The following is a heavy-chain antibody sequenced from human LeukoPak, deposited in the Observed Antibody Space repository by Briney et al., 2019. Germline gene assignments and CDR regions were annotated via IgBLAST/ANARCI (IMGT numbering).Heavy chain of an antibody. CDR2: IHYSGST. D-gene: IGHD3-3*01. CDR1: GGSISSSGYY. V-gene: IGHV4-39*01. CDR3: ARPPYFDFWSGYQGYDY. J-gene: IGHJ4*02. Sequence: SETLSLTCTVSGGSISSSGYYWGWIRQPPGKGLEWIGSIHYSGSTYHNPSLKSRVTISVDTSKNQFSLKLSSVSATDTAVYYCARPPYFDFWSGYQGYDYWGQGTLVTVSS.